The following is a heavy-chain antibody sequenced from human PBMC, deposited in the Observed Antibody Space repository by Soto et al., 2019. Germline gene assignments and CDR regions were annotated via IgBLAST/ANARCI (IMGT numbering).Heavy chain of an antibody. CDR1: GDTFSSYA. D-gene: IGHD2-2*01. CDR3: ARSQGSSTSLEIYYYYYYGMDV. V-gene: IGHV1-69*01. CDR2: IIPISGTA. Sequence: QVQLVQSGAEVKKPGSSVKVSCKASGDTFSSYAISWVRQAPGQGLEWMGGIIPISGTANYAQKFQGRVTSTADESTSTAYMELSSLRSEDTAVYYCARSQGSSTSLEIYYYYYYGMDVWGQGTTVTVSS. J-gene: IGHJ6*02.